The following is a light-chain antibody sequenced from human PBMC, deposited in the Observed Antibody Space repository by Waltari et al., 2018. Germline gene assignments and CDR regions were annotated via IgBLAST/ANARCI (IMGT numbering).Light chain of an antibody. V-gene: IGLV2-14*01. J-gene: IGLJ1*01. CDR2: DVR. Sequence: QPGLTQPASVSGSPGQSSPISCIGTSRDIVAYAHVSWYQQHPGKAPKLLLYDVRERPSGASHLFSGSKSGNAASLTISGLQAEDEATYYCSSPTTRSTQVFGSGTKVTV. CDR3: SSPTTRSTQV. CDR1: SRDIVAYAH.